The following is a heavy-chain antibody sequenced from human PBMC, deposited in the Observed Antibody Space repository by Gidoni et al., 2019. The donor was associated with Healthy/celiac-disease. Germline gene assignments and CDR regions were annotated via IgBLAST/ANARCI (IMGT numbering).Heavy chain of an antibody. CDR2: ISSSSSYI. J-gene: IGHJ1*01. CDR3: ARGVAARPGYFQH. Sequence: EVQLVESGGGLVKPGGSLRLSCAASGFTFSSYSMNWVRQAPGKGLVVVLSISSSSSYIYYADSVKGRFTISRDNAKNSLYLQMNSLRAEDTAVYYCARGVAARPGYFQHRGQGTLVTVSS. D-gene: IGHD6-6*01. CDR1: GFTFSSYS. V-gene: IGHV3-21*01.